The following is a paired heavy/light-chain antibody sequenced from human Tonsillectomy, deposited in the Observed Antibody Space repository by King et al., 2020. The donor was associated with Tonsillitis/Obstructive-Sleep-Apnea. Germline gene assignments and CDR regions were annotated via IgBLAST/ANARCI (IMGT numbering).Heavy chain of an antibody. V-gene: IGHV3-20*04. J-gene: IGHJ6*03. Sequence: EVQLVESGGGVVRPGGSLRLSCAASGFSFDDYGMTWVRQAPGKGLEWVSGINWNGGSTGYADSVKGRFTISRDNAKNSLYLQMNSLRAEDTALYYCARDPHYDILAGYSPFGYHYYMDVWGKGTPVTVS. D-gene: IGHD3-9*01. CDR3: ARDPHYDILAGYSPFGYHYYMDV. CDR2: INWNGGST. CDR1: GFSFDDYG.
Light chain of an antibody. V-gene: IGLV2-11*01. CDR2: DVS. CDR3: CSYAGSYTSV. Sequence: QSALTQPRSVSGSPGQSVTISCTGTSSDVGGYNYVSWYQQHPGKAPKLLIYDVSKRPSGVPDRFSGSKSGNTASLTISGLQAEDEADYYCCSYAGSYTSVFGTGTKVTVL. J-gene: IGLJ1*01. CDR1: SSDVGGYNY.